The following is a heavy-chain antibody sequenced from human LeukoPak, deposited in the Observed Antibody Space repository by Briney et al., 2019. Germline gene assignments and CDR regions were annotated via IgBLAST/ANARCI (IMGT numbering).Heavy chain of an antibody. J-gene: IGHJ5*02. V-gene: IGHV3-11*04. D-gene: IGHD3-3*01. CDR3: ARRYDFWSGYYGWFDP. Sequence: GGSLRLSCAASGFTFNNYYMSWIRRAPGKGLEWISYISISGYSTYYADSVKGRFTISRDNAKNSLYLQMNNLRPEDMAFYYCARRYDFWSGYYGWFDPWGQGTLVTVSS. CDR1: GFTFNNYY. CDR2: ISISGYST.